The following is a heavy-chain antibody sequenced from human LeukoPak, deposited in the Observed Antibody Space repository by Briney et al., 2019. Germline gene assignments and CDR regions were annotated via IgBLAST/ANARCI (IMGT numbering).Heavy chain of an antibody. Sequence: GASVKVSFMASGGTFSSYAISWVRQAPGQGLEWMGGIIPIFGTANYAQKFQGRVTITADESTSTAYMELSSLRSEDTAVYYCARGIRETYYYDSSGRDVFVIWALETMVTVSS. CDR2: IIPIFGTA. J-gene: IGHJ3*02. CDR1: GGTFSSYA. D-gene: IGHD3-22*01. V-gene: IGHV1-69*01. CDR3: ARGIRETYYYDSSGRDVFVI.